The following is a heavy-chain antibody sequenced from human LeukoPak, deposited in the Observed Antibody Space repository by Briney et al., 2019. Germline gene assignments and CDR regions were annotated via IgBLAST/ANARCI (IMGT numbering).Heavy chain of an antibody. J-gene: IGHJ5*02. V-gene: IGHV4-39*07. D-gene: IGHD6-13*01. CDR3: ARVIAAAGTCQRFDP. CDR1: GGSISSSSYY. CDR2: IYYSGST. Sequence: SETLSLTCTVSGGSISSSSYYWGWIRQPPGKGLEWIGSIYYSGSTYYNPSLKSRVTISVDTSKNQFSLKLSSVTAADTAVYYCARVIAAAGTCQRFDPWGQGTLVTVSS.